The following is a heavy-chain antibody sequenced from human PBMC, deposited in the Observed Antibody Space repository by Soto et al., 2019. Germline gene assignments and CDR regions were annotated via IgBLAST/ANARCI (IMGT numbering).Heavy chain of an antibody. Sequence: PSETLSLTCTVPGGSISGYYWIWMRQPPGKGLEWIGYIYNSGTTNYNPSLKSRVTISLDASKNRFSLRLTSVTAADTAVYYCARLGAYFQALDSWGQGTLVTVSS. CDR2: IYNSGTT. V-gene: IGHV4-59*08. J-gene: IGHJ4*02. D-gene: IGHD3-16*01. CDR3: ARLGAYFQALDS. CDR1: GGSISGYY.